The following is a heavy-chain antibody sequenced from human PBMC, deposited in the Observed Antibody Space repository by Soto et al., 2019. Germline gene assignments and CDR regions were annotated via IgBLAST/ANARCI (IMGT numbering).Heavy chain of an antibody. CDR2: INHSGST. CDR3: ARLTSIAAAGITY. CDR1: GGSFSGYY. Sequence: LSLTCAVYGGSFSGYYWSWIRQPPGKGLEWIGEINHSGSTNYNPSLKSRVTISVDTSKNQFSLKLSSVTAADTAVYYCARLTSIAAAGITYWGQGTLVTVSS. J-gene: IGHJ4*02. V-gene: IGHV4-34*01. D-gene: IGHD6-13*01.